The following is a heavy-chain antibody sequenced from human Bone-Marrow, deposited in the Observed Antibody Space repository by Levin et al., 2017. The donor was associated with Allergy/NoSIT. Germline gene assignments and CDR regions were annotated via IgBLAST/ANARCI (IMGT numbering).Heavy chain of an antibody. CDR1: GGTFSSYA. Sequence: GASVKVSCKASGGTFSSYAISWVRQAPGQGLEWMGGIIPIFGTANYAQKFQGRVTITADKSTSTAYMELSSLRSEDTAVYYCARVAREYYYYYGMDVWGQGTTVTVSS. J-gene: IGHJ6*02. D-gene: IGHD1-26*01. CDR3: ARVAREYYYYYGMDV. V-gene: IGHV1-69*06. CDR2: IIPIFGTA.